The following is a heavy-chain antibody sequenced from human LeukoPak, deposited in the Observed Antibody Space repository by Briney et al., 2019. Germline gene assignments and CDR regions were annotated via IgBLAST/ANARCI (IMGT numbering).Heavy chain of an antibody. CDR3: ARNDFWSGYQLDY. D-gene: IGHD3-3*01. Sequence: GASVKVSCKASGYTFTGYYMHWVRQAPGQGLEWMGRINPNSGGTNYAQKFQGRVTMTRVTSISTAYMELSRLRSDDTAVYYCARNDFWSGYQLDYWGQGTLVTVSS. CDR2: INPNSGGT. J-gene: IGHJ4*02. CDR1: GYTFTGYY. V-gene: IGHV1-2*06.